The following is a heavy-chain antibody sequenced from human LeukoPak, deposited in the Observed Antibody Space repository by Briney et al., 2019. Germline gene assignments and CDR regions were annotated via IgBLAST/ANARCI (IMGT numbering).Heavy chain of an antibody. CDR3: AREWQGTVLVPWYLDL. CDR2: INSDGGST. J-gene: IGHJ2*01. Sequence: GGSLRLSCAASGFTFSSYEMHWVRQAPGKGLEYVSAINSDGGSTYYANSVKGRFTVSRDNSKSTLYLQMGSLRDEDMAVYYCAREWQGTVLVPWYLDLWGRGTLVTVSS. V-gene: IGHV3-64*01. D-gene: IGHD5-18*01. CDR1: GFTFSSYE.